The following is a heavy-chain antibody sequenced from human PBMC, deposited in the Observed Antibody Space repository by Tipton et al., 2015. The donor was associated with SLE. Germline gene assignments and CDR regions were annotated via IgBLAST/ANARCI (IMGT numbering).Heavy chain of an antibody. CDR3: ARDPNTGSLDY. Sequence: QLVQSGSELKKPGASVKVSCNASGYTFTNYGISWVRQAPGQGLEWLGWMNTDTGNPTYGQGFTGRFVLSLDTSVSTAYLHISSLKTEDTAVYYCARDPNTGSLDYWGQGTLVTVSS. V-gene: IGHV7-4-1*02. J-gene: IGHJ4*02. CDR2: MNTDTGNP. CDR1: GYTFTNYG. D-gene: IGHD1-26*01.